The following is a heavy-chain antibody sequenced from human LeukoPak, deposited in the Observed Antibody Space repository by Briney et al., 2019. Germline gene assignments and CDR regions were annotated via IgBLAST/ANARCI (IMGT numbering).Heavy chain of an antibody. V-gene: IGHV3-66*01. J-gene: IGHJ5*02. CDR3: ATTPSNSGFWSGPPNWFDP. Sequence: PGGSLRLSCAASGFTVNSNYMSWVRQAPGKGLEWVSVIYSGGNTYYADSVKGRFTISRDNSKNTLYLQMNGLGAEDTAVYYCATTPSNSGFWSGPPNWFDPWGQGTLVTVSS. CDR1: GFTVNSNY. D-gene: IGHD3-3*01. CDR2: IYSGGNT.